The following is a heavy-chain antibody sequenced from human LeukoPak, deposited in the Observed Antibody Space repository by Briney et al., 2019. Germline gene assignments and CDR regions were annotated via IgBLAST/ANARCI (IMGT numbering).Heavy chain of an antibody. D-gene: IGHD6-13*01. V-gene: IGHV4-39*02. CDR3: ARERAATGLYYYYYYGMDV. CDR1: GGSISNTNYH. Sequence: PSETLSLTCTVSGGSISNTNYHWGWIRQSPGKGLEWIGSMYYSGTTNYKPSLQSRVTISVDTSKNQFSLKLSSVTAADTAVYYCARERAATGLYYYYYYGMDVWGQGTTVTVSS. CDR2: MYYSGTT. J-gene: IGHJ6*02.